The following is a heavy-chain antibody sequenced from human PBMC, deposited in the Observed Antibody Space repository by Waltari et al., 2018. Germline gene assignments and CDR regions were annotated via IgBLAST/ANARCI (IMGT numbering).Heavy chain of an antibody. D-gene: IGHD3-22*01. CDR1: GFTFSSYA. CDR2: ISYDGSNK. CDR3: ASFGTYYYDSSGYPLQNDY. V-gene: IGHV3-30-3*01. Sequence: QVQLVESGGGVVQPGRSLRLSCAASGFTFSSYAMHWVRQAPGKGLEWVAVISYDGSNKYYADSGKVRFTISRDNSKNTLYLQMNSLRAEDTAVYYCASFGTYYYDSSGYPLQNDYWGQGTLVTVSS. J-gene: IGHJ4*02.